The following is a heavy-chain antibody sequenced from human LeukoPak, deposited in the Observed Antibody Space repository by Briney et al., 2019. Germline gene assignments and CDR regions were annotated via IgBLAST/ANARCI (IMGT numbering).Heavy chain of an antibody. CDR3: ARAGENYYDFYY. Sequence: ASVKVSCKASGYTFPSFYMHWVRQAPGQGLEWMGIFNPSGSSTTYAQKFQGRVTMTRDTSTSIVYMELSSLGSEDTAVYYCARAGENYYDFYYWGQGTLVTVSS. CDR2: FNPSGSST. CDR1: GYTFPSFY. V-gene: IGHV1-46*01. J-gene: IGHJ4*02. D-gene: IGHD1-26*01.